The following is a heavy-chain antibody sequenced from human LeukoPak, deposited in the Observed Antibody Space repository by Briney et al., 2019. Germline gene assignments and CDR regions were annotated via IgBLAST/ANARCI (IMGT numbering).Heavy chain of an antibody. J-gene: IGHJ6*03. V-gene: IGHV3-48*01. Sequence: GGSLRLSCAASGFTFSSYSMNWVRQAPGKGLEWVSYISSSSSTIYYADSVKGRFTISRDNAKNSLYLQMNSLRAEDTAVYYCARVITGEPLTYYYYYYMDVWGKGTTVTVSS. CDR1: GFTFSSYS. CDR3: ARVITGEPLTYYYYYYMDV. CDR2: ISSSSSTI. D-gene: IGHD7-27*01.